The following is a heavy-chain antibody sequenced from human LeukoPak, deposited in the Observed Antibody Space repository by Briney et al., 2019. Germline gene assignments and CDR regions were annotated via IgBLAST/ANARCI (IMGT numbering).Heavy chain of an antibody. CDR3: ARSTSWYHKFDY. J-gene: IGHJ4*02. CDR1: GFTFSRYW. Sequence: SGGSLRLSCAASGFTFSRYWMSWVRQAPGKGLEWVASIKQDGSERYYVDSVKGRFTISSDNAKNSVHVQMNSLRAEDTAVFYCARSTSWYHKFDYWGQGTLVTVSS. D-gene: IGHD2-2*01. CDR2: IKQDGSER. V-gene: IGHV3-7*04.